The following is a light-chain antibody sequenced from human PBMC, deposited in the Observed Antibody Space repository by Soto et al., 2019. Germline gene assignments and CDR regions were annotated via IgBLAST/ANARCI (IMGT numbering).Light chain of an antibody. CDR1: SSDVGGYNY. V-gene: IGLV2-14*01. J-gene: IGLJ2*01. CDR2: EVS. CDR3: SSYTSSSVV. Sequence: QSVLPQPASVSGSPGQSITISCTGTSSDVGGYNYVSWYQQHPGKAPKLMIYEVSNRPSGVSNRLSGSKSGNTASLTISGFQPEDEADYYSSSYTSSSVVFGRRTKVTVL.